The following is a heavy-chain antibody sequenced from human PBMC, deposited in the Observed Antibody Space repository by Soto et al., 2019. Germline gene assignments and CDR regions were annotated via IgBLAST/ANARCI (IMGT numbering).Heavy chain of an antibody. J-gene: IGHJ4*02. CDR3: AKDEKWELLLSR. D-gene: IGHD1-26*01. Sequence: PGGSRRLSCAASGFTFSSYAMSWVRQAPGKGLEWVSAISGSGGSTYYADSVKGRFTISRDNSKNTLYLQMNSLRAEDTAVYYCAKDEKWELLLSRWGQGTLVTVSS. CDR2: ISGSGGST. V-gene: IGHV3-23*01. CDR1: GFTFSSYA.